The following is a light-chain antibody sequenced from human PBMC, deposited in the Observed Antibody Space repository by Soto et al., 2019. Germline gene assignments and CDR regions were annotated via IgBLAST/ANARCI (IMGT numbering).Light chain of an antibody. Sequence: QSALTQPAAVSGSPGQSITISCTGTSSDVGNNNLVSWYQQYPGKAPKLMIYATSKRPSGVSNRFSGSKSGDTASLTISGLQAEDEADYYCTSFARGSTLVFGGGTKLTVL. CDR1: SSDVGNNNL. CDR3: TSFARGSTLV. J-gene: IGLJ3*02. CDR2: ATS. V-gene: IGLV2-23*01.